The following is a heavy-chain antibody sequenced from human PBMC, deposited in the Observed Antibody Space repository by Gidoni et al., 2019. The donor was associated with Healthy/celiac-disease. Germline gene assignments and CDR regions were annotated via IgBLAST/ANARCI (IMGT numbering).Heavy chain of an antibody. CDR3: ARVGGPKSAACDI. Sequence: QVQLQESGPGPVKPSGTLSLTCAVSGGPNSGSNWWRWVRQPTGKGLGWLGEIYPRGSTNYNPSLQGRVTIAVDKSKNQFSLKLSSVTAADTAVYYCARVGGPKSAACDIWGQGTMVTVSS. CDR2: IYPRGST. D-gene: IGHD3-16*01. CDR1: GGPNSGSNW. J-gene: IGHJ3*02. V-gene: IGHV4-4*02.